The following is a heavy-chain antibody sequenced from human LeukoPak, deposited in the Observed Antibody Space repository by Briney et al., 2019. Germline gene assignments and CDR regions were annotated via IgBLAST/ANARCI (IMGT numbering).Heavy chain of an antibody. CDR2: IKQDGSEK. CDR1: GFTFSSYW. CDR3: ARVKSYYYDTSDKDAFDI. J-gene: IGHJ3*02. Sequence: GGSLRLSCAASGFTFSSYWLTWVRQAPGKGLEWVANIKQDGSEKFYVDSVKGRFTISRDSAKNSLYLQMNSLRAEDTAVYYCARVKSYYYDTSDKDAFDIWGQGTMVTVSS. V-gene: IGHV3-7*01. D-gene: IGHD3-22*01.